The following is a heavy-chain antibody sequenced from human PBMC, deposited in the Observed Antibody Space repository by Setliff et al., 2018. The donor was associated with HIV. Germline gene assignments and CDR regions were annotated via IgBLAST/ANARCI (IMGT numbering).Heavy chain of an antibody. V-gene: IGHV1-3*01. CDR1: GYRFTGFA. J-gene: IGHJ4*02. D-gene: IGHD5-18*01. Sequence: ASVKVPCKASGYRFTGFAIHWVRQAPGQRFEWMGWINAGTGNTKYSQKFQDRVTISRDIHANTAYMELSSLRSEDTAIYYCARSLREYSYGSPDYWGPGTLVTVSS. CDR3: ARSLREYSYGSPDY. CDR2: INAGTGNT.